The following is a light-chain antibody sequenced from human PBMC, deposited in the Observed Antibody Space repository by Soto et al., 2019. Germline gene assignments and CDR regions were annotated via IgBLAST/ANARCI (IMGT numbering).Light chain of an antibody. V-gene: IGKV3-15*01. Sequence: TQSQGTMSLSPGERAALSCRASHSVSSNLAWYQQKPGQALRLLIYGASTRATGIPARFSGSGSGTEFNFTISGLQSEDFAVYYCQQYDNWPPWTFGQGTKVDIK. J-gene: IGKJ1*01. CDR3: QQYDNWPPWT. CDR2: GAS. CDR1: HSVSSN.